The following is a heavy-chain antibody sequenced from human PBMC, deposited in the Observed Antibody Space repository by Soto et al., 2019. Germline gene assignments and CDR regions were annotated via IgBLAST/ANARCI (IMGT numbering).Heavy chain of an antibody. CDR2: IWYDGSNK. D-gene: IGHD6-13*01. CDR3: ARGLSAACKFDYFYGMHV. Sequence: QVQLVESGGGVVQPGRSLRLSCAASGFTFSSYGMHWVRQAPGKGLEWVAVIWYDGSNKYYADSVKGRFTISRDNSKTALCLQMNSLRAEDTPVYYCARGLSAACKFDYFYGMHVWGQGTTDTVSS. CDR1: GFTFSSYG. V-gene: IGHV3-33*01. J-gene: IGHJ6*02.